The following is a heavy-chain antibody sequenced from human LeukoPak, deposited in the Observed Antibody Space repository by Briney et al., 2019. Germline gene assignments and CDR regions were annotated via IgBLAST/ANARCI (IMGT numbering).Heavy chain of an antibody. Sequence: SETLSLTCTVSGGSISSYYWSWIRQPPGKGLEWIGYIYYSGSTNYNPSLKSRVTISVDTSKNQFSLKLSSATAADTAVYYCARAVAELRAFDIWGQGTMVTVSS. CDR3: ARAVAELRAFDI. D-gene: IGHD1-26*01. CDR2: IYYSGST. V-gene: IGHV4-59*08. CDR1: GGSISSYY. J-gene: IGHJ3*02.